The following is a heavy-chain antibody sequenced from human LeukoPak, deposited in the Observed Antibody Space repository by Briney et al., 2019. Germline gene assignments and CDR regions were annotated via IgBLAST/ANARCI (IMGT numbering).Heavy chain of an antibody. CDR3: ARDSYAEYYDFWSGYSLYYYYYGMDV. V-gene: IGHV1-2*06. CDR1: GYTFTGYY. J-gene: IGHJ6*02. CDR2: INPNSAGT. D-gene: IGHD3-3*01. Sequence: ASVKASCKASGYTFTGYYIHWVRQAPGKALEWTGRINPNSAGTNYAQKFQGRVTMTRDTSISTAYMELSRLRSDDTAVYYCARDSYAEYYDFWSGYSLYYYYYGMDVWGQGTTVTVSS.